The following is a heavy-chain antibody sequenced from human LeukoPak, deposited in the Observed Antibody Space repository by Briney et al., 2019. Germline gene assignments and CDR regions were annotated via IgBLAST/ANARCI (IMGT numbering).Heavy chain of an antibody. CDR3: ARGPLPLWFGELSDWYFDL. V-gene: IGHV4-30-4*01. CDR2: IYYSGST. J-gene: IGHJ2*01. CDR1: GGSISSGDYY. Sequence: SQTLSLTCTVSGGSISSGDYYWSWIRQPPGKGLEWIGYIYYSGSTYYNPSLKSRVTISVDTSKNQFSLKLSSVTAADTAMYYCARGPLPLWFGELSDWYFDLWGRGTLVTVSS. D-gene: IGHD3-10*01.